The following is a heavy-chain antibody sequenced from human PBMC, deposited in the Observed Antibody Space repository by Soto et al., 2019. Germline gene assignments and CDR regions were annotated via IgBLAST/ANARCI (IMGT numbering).Heavy chain of an antibody. D-gene: IGHD2-21*02. V-gene: IGHV4-30-4*01. Sequence: QVQLQESGPGLVKPSQTLSLTCTVSGGSISSGDYYWSWIRQPPGKGLEWIGYIHYSGSTYYNPSLKSRVTISVDTAKNQFSLKLSSVTAADTAVYYCARAMVVTQNWFDPWGQGTRVTVSS. CDR3: ARAMVVTQNWFDP. CDR1: GGSISSGDYY. J-gene: IGHJ5*02. CDR2: IHYSGST.